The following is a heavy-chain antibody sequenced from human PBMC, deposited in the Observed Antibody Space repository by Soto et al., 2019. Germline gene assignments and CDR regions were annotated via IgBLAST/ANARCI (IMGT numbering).Heavy chain of an antibody. D-gene: IGHD5-18*01. J-gene: IGHJ6*02. CDR2: ISGYNGNT. CDR1: GYTFSNYG. CDR3: ARDPGFGFGYSYAFAMDV. Sequence: QVQLVQSGAEVKKPGASVKVSCKASGYTFSNYGISWVRQGPGQGLEWMGGISGYNGNTHYEEKVQDRIKMTTDTSTSTTYLELRSLRSDDTAVYFCARDPGFGFGYSYAFAMDVWGQGTTVTVSS. V-gene: IGHV1-18*01.